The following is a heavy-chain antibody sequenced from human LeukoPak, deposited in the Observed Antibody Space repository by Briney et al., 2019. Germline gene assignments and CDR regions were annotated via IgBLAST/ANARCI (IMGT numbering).Heavy chain of an antibody. Sequence: TGGSLRLSCAASGFTFTNFAMNWVRQAPGKGLEWVSSITGNGGRAYYADSVKGRFTISRDNSMNTLHLQMNSLRAEDTAVYYFARDMDNWNDDFGAFDIWSQGTMVTVSS. CDR3: ARDMDNWNDDFGAFDI. D-gene: IGHD1-20*01. CDR2: ITGNGGRA. J-gene: IGHJ3*02. CDR1: GFTFTNFA. V-gene: IGHV3-23*01.